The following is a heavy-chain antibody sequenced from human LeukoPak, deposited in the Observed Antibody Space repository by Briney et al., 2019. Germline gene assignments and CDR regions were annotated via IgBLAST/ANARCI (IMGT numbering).Heavy chain of an antibody. Sequence: SETLSLTCTVSGGSISSGSYYWSWIRQPAGKGLEWIGRIYTSGSTNYNPSLKSRVTISVDTSKDQSSLKLSSVTAADTAVYYCARDLENYYDSSGYYTWYFDYWGQGTLVTVSS. J-gene: IGHJ4*02. CDR2: IYTSGST. CDR1: GGSISSGSYY. V-gene: IGHV4-61*02. D-gene: IGHD3-22*01. CDR3: ARDLENYYDSSGYYTWYFDY.